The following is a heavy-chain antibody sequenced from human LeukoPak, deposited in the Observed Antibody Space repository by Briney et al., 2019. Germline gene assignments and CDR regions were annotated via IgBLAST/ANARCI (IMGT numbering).Heavy chain of an antibody. CDR3: ARKYSSAWYQDH. D-gene: IGHD6-19*01. CDR2: IWYDGSSK. J-gene: IGHJ4*02. CDR1: GFTFSNYG. V-gene: IGHV3-33*01. Sequence: GGSLRLSCAASGFTFSNYGMHWVRQAPGKGLEWVALIWYDGSSKYYTDSVKGRFTISRDNSNSTLYLQMNSLRAEDTAVYYCARKYSSAWYQDHWGQGTLVTASS.